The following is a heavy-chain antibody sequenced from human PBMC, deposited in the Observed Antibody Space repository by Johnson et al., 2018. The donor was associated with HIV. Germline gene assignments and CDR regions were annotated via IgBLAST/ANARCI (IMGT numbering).Heavy chain of an antibody. D-gene: IGHD3-10*01. CDR1: GFTVSSYY. V-gene: IGHV3-66*01. J-gene: IGHJ3*02. CDR2: LFSGGSI. CDR3: GYGSGSYFGTHDAFDI. Sequence: VQLVESGGGLVQPGGSLRLSCAASGFTVSSYYMSWVRQAPGKGLEWVSVLFSGGSIYFADSVKRRFTISRYNSKNTLYLQMNSLRAEDTAVYYCGYGSGSYFGTHDAFDIWGQGTMVTVSS.